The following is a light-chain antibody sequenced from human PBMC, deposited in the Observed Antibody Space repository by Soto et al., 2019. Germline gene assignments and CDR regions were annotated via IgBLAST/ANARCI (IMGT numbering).Light chain of an antibody. Sequence: QSALTQPASVSGSPGQSITISCTGTSSDVGGYNHVSWYQIHPGKAPKLIIYEVSSRPSGVSYRFSGSKSGNSASLTISWLQAEDEADYYCSSSASSSSYVFGGGTKVTVL. CDR3: SSSASSSSYV. CDR1: SSDVGGYNH. V-gene: IGLV2-14*01. CDR2: EVS. J-gene: IGLJ1*01.